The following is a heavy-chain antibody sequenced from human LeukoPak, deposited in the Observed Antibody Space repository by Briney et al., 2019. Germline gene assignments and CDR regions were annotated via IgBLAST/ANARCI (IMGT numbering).Heavy chain of an antibody. Sequence: PGGSLRLSCAAFGFTFSDYYMSWIRQAPGKGLEWVSYISSSSSYTNYADSVKGRFTISRDNAKNSLYLQMNSLRAEDTAVYYCARIGGRGYFDLWGRGTLVTVSS. CDR1: GFTFSDYY. J-gene: IGHJ2*01. CDR2: ISSSSSYT. D-gene: IGHD4-23*01. CDR3: ARIGGRGYFDL. V-gene: IGHV3-11*06.